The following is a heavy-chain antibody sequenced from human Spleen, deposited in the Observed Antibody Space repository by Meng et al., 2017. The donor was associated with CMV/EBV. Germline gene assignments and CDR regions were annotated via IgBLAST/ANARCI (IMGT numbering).Heavy chain of an antibody. CDR2: IYHSGST. CDR3: ARVVTALWGYYFNY. V-gene: IGHV4-30-4*08. Sequence: QVQLQEWGPGLGKPSQTLSLTCTVSGGSISSGDYYWSWIRQPPGKGLEWIGYIYHSGSTYYNPSLKSRVTISVDRSKNQFSLKLSSVTAADTAVYYCARVVTALWGYYFNYWGQGTLVTVSS. D-gene: IGHD2-21*02. CDR1: GGSISSGDYY. J-gene: IGHJ4*02.